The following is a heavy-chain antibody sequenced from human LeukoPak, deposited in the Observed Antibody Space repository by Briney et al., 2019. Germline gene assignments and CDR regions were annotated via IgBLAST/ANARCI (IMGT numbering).Heavy chain of an antibody. Sequence: GGSLRLSCAACGFAFGNYAMGWVRQAPGKGLEWVSSIDSSGSYTPSADSVKGRFTISRDNSENTVYLQMNSLRAEDTAVYSCAKISTVTANFDHWGQGTLVTVSS. CDR2: IDSSGSYT. V-gene: IGHV3-23*01. D-gene: IGHD4-17*01. CDR3: AKISTVTANFDH. CDR1: GFAFGNYA. J-gene: IGHJ4*02.